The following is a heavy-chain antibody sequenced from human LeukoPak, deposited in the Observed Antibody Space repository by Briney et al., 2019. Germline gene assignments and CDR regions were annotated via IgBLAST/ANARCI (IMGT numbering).Heavy chain of an antibody. CDR3: AREGGIAARRVLDY. D-gene: IGHD6-6*01. Sequence: GGSLRLSCAASGFTFSSYSMNWVRQAPGKGLEWVSSISSSSSYIYYADSVKGRFTISRDNAKNSLYLQMNSLRAEDTAVYYCAREGGIAARRVLDYWGQGTLVTVSS. CDR1: GFTFSSYS. J-gene: IGHJ4*02. CDR2: ISSSSSYI. V-gene: IGHV3-21*01.